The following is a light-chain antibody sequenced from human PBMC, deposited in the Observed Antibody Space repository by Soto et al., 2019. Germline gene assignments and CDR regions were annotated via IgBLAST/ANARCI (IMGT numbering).Light chain of an antibody. CDR3: QSADISGHYV. V-gene: IGLV3-25*03. Sequence: SYELTQPPSVLVSPGQTARITCSGDALTKQYAYWYQQKPGHAPVLVIYKDSERPSGIPERFSGSSSGTTVTLTISGVQAEDEAAYYCQSADISGHYVFRIGTKLTVL. CDR2: KDS. J-gene: IGLJ1*01. CDR1: ALTKQY.